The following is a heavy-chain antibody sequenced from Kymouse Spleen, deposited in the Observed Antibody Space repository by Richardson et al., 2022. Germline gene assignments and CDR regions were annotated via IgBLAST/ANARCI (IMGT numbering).Heavy chain of an antibody. CDR3: ARQGTMVRGVITLFDY. CDR1: GGSISSSSYY. Sequence: QLQLQESGPGLVKPSETLSLTCTVSGGSISSSSYYWGWIRQPPGKGLEWIGSIYYSGSTYYNPSLKSRVTISVDTSKNQFSLKLSSVTAADTAVYYCARQGTMVRGVITLFDYWGQGTLVTVSS. CDR2: IYYSGST. J-gene: IGHJ4*02. D-gene: IGHD3-10*01. V-gene: IGHV4-39*01.